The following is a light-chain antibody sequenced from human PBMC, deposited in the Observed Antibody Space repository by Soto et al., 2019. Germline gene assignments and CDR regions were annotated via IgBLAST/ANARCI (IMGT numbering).Light chain of an antibody. V-gene: IGLV2-14*01. Sequence: GKAPKLMIYEVRYRPSGVSNRFSGSKSGNTASLTISGLQAEDEAVYYCCSYTRTSNHYFFVSGTKLT. CDR3: CSYTRTSNHYF. CDR2: EVR. J-gene: IGLJ1*01.